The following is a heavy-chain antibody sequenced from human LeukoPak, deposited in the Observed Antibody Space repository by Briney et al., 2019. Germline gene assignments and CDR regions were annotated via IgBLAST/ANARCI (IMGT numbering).Heavy chain of an antibody. Sequence: PSETLSLTCTVSGGSISSYYWSWIRRPPGKGLEWIGYIYYSGSTNYNPSLKSRVTISVDTSKNQFSLKLSSVTAADTAVYYCARSITMVRGVIIPQRYDAFDIWGQGTMVTVSS. CDR2: IYYSGST. CDR1: GGSISSYY. V-gene: IGHV4-59*01. CDR3: ARSITMVRGVIIPQRYDAFDI. J-gene: IGHJ3*02. D-gene: IGHD3-10*01.